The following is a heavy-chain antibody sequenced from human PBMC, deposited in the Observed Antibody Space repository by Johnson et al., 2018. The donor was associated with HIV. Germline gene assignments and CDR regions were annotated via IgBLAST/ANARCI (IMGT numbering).Heavy chain of an antibody. V-gene: IGHV3-13*01. Sequence: VQLVESGGGLVQPGGSLRLSCAASGFTFSSYDMHWVRQTTGKGLESVSGIGTAGDTYYPGSVKGRFTISRENAKNSLYLQMNSLRAGDTAVYYCARRADAVDIWGQGTMVTVSS. J-gene: IGHJ3*02. CDR3: ARRADAVDI. CDR1: GFTFSSYD. CDR2: IGTAGDT.